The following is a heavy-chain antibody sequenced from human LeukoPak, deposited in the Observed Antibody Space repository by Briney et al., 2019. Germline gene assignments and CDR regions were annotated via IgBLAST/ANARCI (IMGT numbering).Heavy chain of an antibody. CDR2: ITTSSSYI. Sequence: GGSLRLSCAASGFTFSSYSMNWARQAPGKGLEWVSSITTSSSYIYYADSVKGRFTISRDNAKNSLYLQMNSLRAEDTAVYYCTTDYWGGCYYDSSGYYCPDFDYWGQGTLVTVSS. D-gene: IGHD3-22*01. CDR1: GFTFSSYS. J-gene: IGHJ4*02. V-gene: IGHV3-21*01. CDR3: TTDYWGGCYYDSSGYYCPDFDY.